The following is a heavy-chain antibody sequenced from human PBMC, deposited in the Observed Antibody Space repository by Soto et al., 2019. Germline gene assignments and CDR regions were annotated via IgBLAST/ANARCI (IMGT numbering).Heavy chain of an antibody. Sequence: SETLSLTCSVSGGSVSDSRYYWAWIRQPPGGGLDWIGSIYYSGNTYSNPSLKSRVFISVDTSKNQFSLRLSSVTAADTAVYYCASFPPVDRYIWAPSDYWGQGTLVTVSS. V-gene: IGHV4-39*01. CDR2: IYYSGNT. CDR1: GGSVSDSRYY. J-gene: IGHJ4*02. D-gene: IGHD3-9*01. CDR3: ASFPPVDRYIWAPSDY.